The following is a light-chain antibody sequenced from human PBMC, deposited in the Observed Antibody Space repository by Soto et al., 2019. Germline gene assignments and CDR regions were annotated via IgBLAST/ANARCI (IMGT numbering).Light chain of an antibody. Sequence: QAVVTQPPSASGTPGQRVTISCSGSNSNIGSNTVNWYQQLPGTAPKLLIYYDNLRPSGVPDRFSGSKSGTSASLAISGLRSEDEADYYCAAWDDSLSGPWVFGGGTKLTVL. CDR1: NSNIGSNT. J-gene: IGLJ3*02. CDR2: YDN. CDR3: AAWDDSLSGPWV. V-gene: IGLV1-44*01.